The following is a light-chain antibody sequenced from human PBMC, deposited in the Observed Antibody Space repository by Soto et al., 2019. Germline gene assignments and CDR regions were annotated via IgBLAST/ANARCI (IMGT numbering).Light chain of an antibody. Sequence: QSVLTQPPSASGTPGQRVTISCSGSSSNIGSNTVNLYQQLPGTAPKLLIYSNNQRPSGVPDRFSGSKSGTAASLAISGLLSADEADYYCAAWDDSLNPLVFGGGTKLTVL. J-gene: IGLJ2*01. CDR2: SNN. V-gene: IGLV1-44*01. CDR3: AAWDDSLNPLV. CDR1: SSNIGSNT.